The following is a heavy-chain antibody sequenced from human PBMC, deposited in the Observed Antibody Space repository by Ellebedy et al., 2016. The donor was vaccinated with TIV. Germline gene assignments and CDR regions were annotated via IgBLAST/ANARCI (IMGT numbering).Heavy chain of an antibody. Sequence: GGSLKISXAASGFTFSSYSMNWVRQAPGKGLEWVSSISSSSSYIYYADSVKGRFTISRDNAKNSLYLQMNSLRAEDTAVYYCAVVVVVAHWFDPWGQGTLVTVSS. CDR3: AVVVVVAHWFDP. V-gene: IGHV3-21*04. D-gene: IGHD2-15*01. CDR1: GFTFSSYS. CDR2: ISSSSSYI. J-gene: IGHJ5*02.